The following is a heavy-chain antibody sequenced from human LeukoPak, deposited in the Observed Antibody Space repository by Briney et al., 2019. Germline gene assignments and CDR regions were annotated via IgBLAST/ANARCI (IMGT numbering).Heavy chain of an antibody. Sequence: PGGSLRLSCAASGLTFSSYAMSWVRQAPEKGLEWGSSISGSGGSTYNADSAKGRFTISRDNSQNTLYLQMHSLRAEDTAVYYCAKDRSGGGDYYFGMDVWGPGTTVTVSS. J-gene: IGHJ6*02. CDR2: ISGSGGST. CDR1: GLTFSSYA. D-gene: IGHD6-19*01. CDR3: AKDRSGGGDYYFGMDV. V-gene: IGHV3-23*01.